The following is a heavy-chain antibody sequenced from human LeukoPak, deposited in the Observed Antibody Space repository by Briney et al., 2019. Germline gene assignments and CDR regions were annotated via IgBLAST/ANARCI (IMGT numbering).Heavy chain of an antibody. V-gene: IGHV3-48*03. CDR3: AREYYDSSGYYFDS. J-gene: IGHJ4*02. CDR1: GFTFSSYE. D-gene: IGHD3-22*01. CDR2: ISISGSTI. Sequence: PGGSLRLSCAASGFTFSSYEMNWVRQAPGKGLEWVSYISISGSTIYYADSVKGRFTISRGNAKNSLYVQMNSLRAEDTAVHYCAREYYDSSGYYFDSWGQGTLVTVSS.